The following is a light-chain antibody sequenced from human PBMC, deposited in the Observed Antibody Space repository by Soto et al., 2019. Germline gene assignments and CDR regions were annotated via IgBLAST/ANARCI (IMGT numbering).Light chain of an antibody. CDR2: KPS. J-gene: IGKJ2*01. V-gene: IGKV1-5*03. CDR3: QQYKSPYT. Sequence: DIQMTQSPSTLSASVGDRVTITCRARQSIRSWLAWYQQKPGKAPKLLIYKPSSLESGVPSSFSGSCSGTAFTPTISTLQPDDVATYSCQQYKSPYTFGQGTKLEIK. CDR1: QSIRSW.